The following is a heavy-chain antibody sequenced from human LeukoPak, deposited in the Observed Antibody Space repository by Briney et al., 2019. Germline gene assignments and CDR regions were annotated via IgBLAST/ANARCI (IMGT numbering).Heavy chain of an antibody. Sequence: ASVKVSCKASGGTFSSYAISWVRQAPGQGLEWMGRIIPILGIANYARKFQGRVTITADKSASTAYMELSSLRSEDTAVYYCARSPLAKGGPVDYWGQGTLVTVSS. CDR2: IIPILGIA. CDR3: ARSPLAKGGPVDY. CDR1: GGTFSSYA. J-gene: IGHJ4*02. D-gene: IGHD2-15*01. V-gene: IGHV1-69*04.